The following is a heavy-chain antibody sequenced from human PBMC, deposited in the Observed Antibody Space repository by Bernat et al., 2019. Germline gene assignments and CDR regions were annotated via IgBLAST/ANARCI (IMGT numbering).Heavy chain of an antibody. CDR3: TTENHIVVVVGATFEVDY. D-gene: IGHD2-15*01. J-gene: IGHJ4*02. CDR2: IKSKTDGGTT. V-gene: IGHV3-15*01. Sequence: EVQLVESGGGLVKPGGSLRLSCAASGFTFSNAWMSWVRQAPGKGLEWVGRIKSKTDGGTTDYAAPVKGRFTISRDDSKNTLYLQMNSLKTEDTAVYYCTTENHIVVVVGATFEVDYWGQGTLVTVSS. CDR1: GFTFSNAW.